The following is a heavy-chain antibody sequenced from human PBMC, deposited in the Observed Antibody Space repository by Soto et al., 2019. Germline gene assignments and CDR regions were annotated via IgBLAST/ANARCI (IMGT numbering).Heavy chain of an antibody. D-gene: IGHD2-15*01. Sequence: GGSLRLSCAASGFTFSSYSMNWVRQAPGKGLEWVSSISSSSSYIYYADSVKGRFTISRDNAKNSLYLQMNSLRAEDTAVYYCARDVEVVVAATPVDYYYGMDVWGQGTTVTVSS. J-gene: IGHJ6*02. CDR3: ARDVEVVVAATPVDYYYGMDV. V-gene: IGHV3-21*01. CDR2: ISSSSSYI. CDR1: GFTFSSYS.